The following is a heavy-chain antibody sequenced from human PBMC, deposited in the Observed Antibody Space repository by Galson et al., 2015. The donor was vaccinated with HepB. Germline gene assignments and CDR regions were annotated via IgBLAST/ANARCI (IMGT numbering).Heavy chain of an antibody. J-gene: IGHJ5*02. CDR3: ARDLGQDYYGSRSYRTFNL. CDR2: ISDDGTNK. D-gene: IGHD3-10*01. CDR1: GFNSSNYA. V-gene: IGHV3-30-3*01. Sequence: SLRLSCAAYGFNSSNYAMHWVRQAPGKGLEWVAVISDDGTNKYYADPVKGRFTISRDNSKNTLYLQMDSLRAEDTAVYKCARDLGQDYYGSRSYRTFNLWGQGTLVTVSS.